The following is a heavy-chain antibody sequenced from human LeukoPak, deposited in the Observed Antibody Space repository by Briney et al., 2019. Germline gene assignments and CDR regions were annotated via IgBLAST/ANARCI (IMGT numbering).Heavy chain of an antibody. Sequence: SETLSLTCTVSGGSISSYYWSWIRQPAGKGLEWIGRIYTSGSTNYNPSLKSRVTISVDTSKNQFSLKLSSVTAADTAVYYCAREGVVVPAAIDYYYMDVWGKGTTVTVSS. J-gene: IGHJ6*03. CDR1: GGSISSYY. D-gene: IGHD2-2*02. V-gene: IGHV4-4*07. CDR3: AREGVVVPAAIDYYYMDV. CDR2: IYTSGST.